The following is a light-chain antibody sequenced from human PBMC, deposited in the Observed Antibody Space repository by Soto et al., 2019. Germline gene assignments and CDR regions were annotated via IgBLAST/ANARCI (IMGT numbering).Light chain of an antibody. CDR3: QLYGDSPMYT. Sequence: EIVLTQSPGTLSLSPGERATLSCRASQSVTSNYLAWYQQKPGQAPRLLIFGASSRATGIPDTFSGSGSGTDFTLTISRLEPEDFAVYYCQLYGDSPMYTFGLGTKVDIK. CDR2: GAS. CDR1: QSVTSNY. V-gene: IGKV3-20*01. J-gene: IGKJ2*01.